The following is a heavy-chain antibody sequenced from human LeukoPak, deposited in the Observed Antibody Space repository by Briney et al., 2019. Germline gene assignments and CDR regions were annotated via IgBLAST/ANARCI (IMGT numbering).Heavy chain of an antibody. CDR3: ARRNYDILTGIGGLDV. Sequence: PVASVKVSCKASGYTFTSYGVTWVRQAPGQGLEGMGCISAHNGNTNYAQKLQGRVTMTTDTSTSTAYMELRSLRSDDTAVYYCARRNYDILTGIGGLDVWGQGTTVTVSS. CDR1: GYTFTSYG. D-gene: IGHD3-9*01. CDR2: ISAHNGNT. J-gene: IGHJ6*02. V-gene: IGHV1-18*01.